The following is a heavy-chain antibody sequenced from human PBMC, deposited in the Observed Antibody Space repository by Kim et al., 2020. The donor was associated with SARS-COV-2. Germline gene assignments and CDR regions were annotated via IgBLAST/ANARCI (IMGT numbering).Heavy chain of an antibody. CDR3: ARQKVYSYGDGWFDP. J-gene: IGHJ5*02. Sequence: ASVKVSCKASGYTFTSYGISWVRQAPGQGLEWMGWISAYNGNTNYAQKLQGRVTMTTDTSTSTAYMELRSLRSDDTAVYYCARQKVYSYGDGWFDPWGQGTLVTVSS. CDR2: ISAYNGNT. D-gene: IGHD5-18*01. V-gene: IGHV1-18*04. CDR1: GYTFTSYG.